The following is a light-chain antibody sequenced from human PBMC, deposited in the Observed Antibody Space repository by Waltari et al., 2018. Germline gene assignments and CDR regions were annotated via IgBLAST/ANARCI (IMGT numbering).Light chain of an antibody. V-gene: IGKV3-15*01. J-gene: IGKJ4*01. CDR3: QQYSNWPPLT. CDR2: GAS. CDR1: QSVSSN. Sequence: EIVMTPSPATLSVSPGERATLSCRASQSVSSNLAWYQQNAGQAPRLLIYGASTRDTGIAARFSGSGSETEFTLTISSLQSEDFAVYYCQQYSNWPPLTFGGGTKVEIK.